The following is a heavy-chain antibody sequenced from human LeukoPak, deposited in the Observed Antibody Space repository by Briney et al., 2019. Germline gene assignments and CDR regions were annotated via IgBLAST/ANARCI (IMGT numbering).Heavy chain of an antibody. CDR3: ASSPFWYFDL. J-gene: IGHJ2*01. Sequence: SETLSLTCAVYGGSFTNYYWSWIRQPPGKGLEWIGYIYYSGSTNYNPSLKSRVTISVDTSKNQFSLKLSSVTAADTAVYYCASSPFWYFDLWGRGTLVTVSS. CDR1: GGSFTNYY. CDR2: IYYSGST. V-gene: IGHV4-59*08.